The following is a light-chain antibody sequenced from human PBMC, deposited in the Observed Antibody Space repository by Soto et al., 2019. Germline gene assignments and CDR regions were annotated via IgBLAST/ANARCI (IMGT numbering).Light chain of an antibody. Sequence: QSALTQPASVSGSPGQSGTISCTGTNTNIGTYQAISWYQQHPGKAPKLILYEVSQRPSGVSDRFSGSKSGNTASLTISGLQAEDEADYHCCSYASSSTYVFGTGTKVTVL. CDR3: CSYASSSTYV. V-gene: IGLV2-23*02. CDR1: NTNIGTYQA. J-gene: IGLJ1*01. CDR2: EVS.